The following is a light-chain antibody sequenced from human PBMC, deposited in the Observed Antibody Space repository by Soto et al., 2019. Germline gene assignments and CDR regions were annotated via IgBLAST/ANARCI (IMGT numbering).Light chain of an antibody. J-gene: IGLJ2*01. V-gene: IGLV2-23*01. CDR1: SCDVGSYNL. CDR3: CSYAARVV. CDR2: EGS. Sequence: QSALTQAASVSGSPGQSITISCTGTSCDVGSYNLVSWYQQHPGKAPKLMIYEGSKRPSGVSNRFSGSKSGNTASLTISGLQAEDEADYYCCSYAARVVFGGGTKLTVL.